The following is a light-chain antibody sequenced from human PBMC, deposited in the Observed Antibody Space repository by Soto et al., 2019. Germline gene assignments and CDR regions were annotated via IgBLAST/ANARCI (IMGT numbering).Light chain of an antibody. CDR3: QQRSNWPPFT. J-gene: IGKJ5*01. CDR1: QSVSRN. Sequence: EIVLTQSPATLCLSPGERATLSCRARQSVSRNLAWYQQKPGKAPRLLIYDASNRATGIPARFSGSGSGTDFTLTISSLEPEDFAVYYCQQRSNWPPFTFGQGTRLEI. CDR2: DAS. V-gene: IGKV3-11*01.